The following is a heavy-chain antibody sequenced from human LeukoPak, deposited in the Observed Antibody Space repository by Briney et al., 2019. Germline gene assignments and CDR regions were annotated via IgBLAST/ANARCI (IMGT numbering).Heavy chain of an antibody. Sequence: EGSLRLSCAASGFTFSSYGMHWVRQAPGKGLEWVAVIWYDGSNKYYADSVKGRFTISRDNAKNTLYLQMNSLRAEDTAVYYCATAGNYRFDYWGQGTLVTVSS. D-gene: IGHD1-7*01. V-gene: IGHV3-33*03. J-gene: IGHJ4*02. CDR3: ATAGNYRFDY. CDR2: IWYDGSNK. CDR1: GFTFSSYG.